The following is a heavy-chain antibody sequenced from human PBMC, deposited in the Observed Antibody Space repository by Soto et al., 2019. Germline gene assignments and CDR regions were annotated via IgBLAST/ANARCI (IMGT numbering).Heavy chain of an antibody. D-gene: IGHD2-15*01. J-gene: IGHJ5*02. CDR3: ARGILGYCTGGICYHNWFDP. Sequence: QVPLVESGGGVVQPGRSLRLSCAASGFTFTSYSMHWVRQAPGKGLEWVAVIWYDGNDKYYADSVKGRFTISRDNSKNTLYLQMNSLRAEDTAVYYCARGILGYCTGGICYHNWFDPWGQGTLVTVSS. V-gene: IGHV3-33*01. CDR1: GFTFTSYS. CDR2: IWYDGNDK.